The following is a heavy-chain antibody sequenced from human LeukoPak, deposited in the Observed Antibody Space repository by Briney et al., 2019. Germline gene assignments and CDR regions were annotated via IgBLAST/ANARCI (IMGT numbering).Heavy chain of an antibody. V-gene: IGHV3-49*04. J-gene: IGHJ6*02. CDR1: GFTFGDYA. D-gene: IGHD3-22*01. CDR2: IRSKAYGGTT. CDR3: RGDSSGYYSDYGMDV. Sequence: GGSLRLSCTASGFTFGDYAMSWVRQAPGKGLEWVSFIRSKAYGGTTEYAASVKGRFTISRDDSKSIAHLQMNSLKTEDTAVYYCRGDSSGYYSDYGMDVWGQGTPVTVSS.